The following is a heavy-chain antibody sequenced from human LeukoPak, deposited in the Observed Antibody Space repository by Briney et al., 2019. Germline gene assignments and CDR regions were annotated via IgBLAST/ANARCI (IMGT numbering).Heavy chain of an antibody. D-gene: IGHD6-13*01. Sequence: ASVKVSCKTSGYTFTSYDINWVRQATGQGLEWMGRMNPNSGNTGYAQQFQGRVTMTRDTSISTAYMELGSLRAEDTAVYYCAKSRTPRVYSSSWPIPLLFDYWGQGTLVTVSS. J-gene: IGHJ4*02. V-gene: IGHV1-8*01. CDR3: AKSRTPRVYSSSWPIPLLFDY. CDR2: MNPNSGNT. CDR1: GYTFTSYD.